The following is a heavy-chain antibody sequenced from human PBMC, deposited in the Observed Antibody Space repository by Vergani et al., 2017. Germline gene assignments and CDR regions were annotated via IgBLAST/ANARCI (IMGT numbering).Heavy chain of an antibody. J-gene: IGHJ4*02. D-gene: IGHD3-22*01. Sequence: EVELVQSGPEMRKPGESLKISCKGSEYSFGNYWIGWVRQMPGKGLEWMGIIHPADSDTRYSPSFQGQVTISVDKSISTAYLQRGSLRASDSAMYYCARLYGRDSSGSKYFDYWGQGTLVTVSS. CDR1: EYSFGNYW. CDR3: ARLYGRDSSGSKYFDY. CDR2: IHPADSDT. V-gene: IGHV5-51*03.